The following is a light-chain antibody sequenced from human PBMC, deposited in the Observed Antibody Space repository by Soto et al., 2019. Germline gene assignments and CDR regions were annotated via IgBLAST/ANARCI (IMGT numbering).Light chain of an antibody. CDR2: LEGSGSY. CDR3: ETWDSNLWV. V-gene: IGLV4-60*02. CDR1: SGHSSYI. Sequence: QLVPTQSSSASASLGSSVKLTCTLSSGHSSYIIAWHQQQPGKAPRYLMKLEGSGSYNKGSGVPDRFSGSSSGADRYLTISNLQFEDEADYYCETWDSNLWVFGGGTKLTVL. J-gene: IGLJ3*02.